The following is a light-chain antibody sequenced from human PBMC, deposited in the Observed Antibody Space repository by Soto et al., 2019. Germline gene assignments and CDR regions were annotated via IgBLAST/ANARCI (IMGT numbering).Light chain of an antibody. V-gene: IGKV1-5*01. CDR3: QQYTNTNNPWM. CDR1: QTITTW. CDR2: DAS. Sequence: DIRVTQSPPTLSASVGDRVTITCRASQTITTWMAWYQQKPGKAPKLLVYDASTVQSGVATRFSGSGSGTEFTLIISGLQPEDSATYYCQQYTNTNNPWMFGQGTKVDIK. J-gene: IGKJ1*01.